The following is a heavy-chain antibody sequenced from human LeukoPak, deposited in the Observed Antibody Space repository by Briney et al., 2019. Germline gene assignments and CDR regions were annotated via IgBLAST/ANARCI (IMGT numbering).Heavy chain of an antibody. CDR3: ARTIFGVVINYYYYYMDV. Sequence: PSETLSLTCTVSGGSISSYYWSRIRQPPGKGLEWIGYIYYSGSTNYNPSLKSRVTISVDTSKNQFSLKLSSVTAADTAVYYCARTIFGVVINYYYYYMDVWGKGTTVTVSS. CDR1: GGSISSYY. D-gene: IGHD3-3*01. CDR2: IYYSGST. V-gene: IGHV4-59*01. J-gene: IGHJ6*03.